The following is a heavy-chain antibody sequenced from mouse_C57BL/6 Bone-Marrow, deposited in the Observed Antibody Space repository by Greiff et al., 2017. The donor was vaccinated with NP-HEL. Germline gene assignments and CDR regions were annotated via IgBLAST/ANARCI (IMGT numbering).Heavy chain of an antibody. CDR1: GFTFTDYG. V-gene: IGHV5-17*01. CDR2: ISRGSSTI. CDR3: ARRYRGLYYYAMDY. Sequence: EVHLVESGGGLVKPGGSLKLSCAASGFTFTDYGMHWVRQAPEKGLEWVAYISRGSSTIYYADTVKGRFTLSRDNAKNTLFLQMTSLRSEDTAMYYCARRYRGLYYYAMDYWGQGTSVTVSA. D-gene: IGHD2-12*01. J-gene: IGHJ4*01.